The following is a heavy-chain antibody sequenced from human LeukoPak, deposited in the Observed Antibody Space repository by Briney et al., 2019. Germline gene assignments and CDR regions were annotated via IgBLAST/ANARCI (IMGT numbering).Heavy chain of an antibody. CDR1: GGSISSYY. D-gene: IGHD3-22*01. CDR2: IYYSGST. V-gene: IGHV4-59*12. CDR3: ARDFYYDSSGYPDAFDI. Sequence: PSETLSLTCTVSGGSISSYYWSWIRQPPGKGLEWIGYIYYSGSTNYNPSLKSRVTMSVDTSKNQFSLKLSSVTAADTAVYYCARDFYYDSSGYPDAFDIWGQGTMVTVSS. J-gene: IGHJ3*02.